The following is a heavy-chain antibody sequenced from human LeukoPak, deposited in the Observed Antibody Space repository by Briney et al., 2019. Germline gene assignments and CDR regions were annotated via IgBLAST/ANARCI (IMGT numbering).Heavy chain of an antibody. CDR3: AKDRNQYFDPNFDY. CDR1: GFTFSSYN. J-gene: IGHJ4*02. Sequence: PGGSLRLSCAASGFTFSSYNMNWVRQAPGKGPEWVSYISSSSNTTYYADSVKGRFTISRDNSKNTLYLQMNSLRAEDTAVYYCAKDRNQYFDPNFDYWGQGTLVTVSS. CDR2: ISSSSNTT. D-gene: IGHD3-9*01. V-gene: IGHV3-48*01.